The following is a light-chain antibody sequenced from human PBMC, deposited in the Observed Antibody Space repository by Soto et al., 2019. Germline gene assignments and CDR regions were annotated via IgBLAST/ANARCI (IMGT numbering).Light chain of an antibody. J-gene: IGKJ1*01. CDR2: GSS. CDR1: QSVSSSY. Sequence: EIVLTQSPGTLSLSPGERATLSCRASQSVSSSYLAWYQQKPGQAPRLLIYGSSSRATDIPDRFSGSGSGTDFTLTISTLEPEDFAIYYCQQYGYSRTFGQGTKVEIK. CDR3: QQYGYSRT. V-gene: IGKV3-20*01.